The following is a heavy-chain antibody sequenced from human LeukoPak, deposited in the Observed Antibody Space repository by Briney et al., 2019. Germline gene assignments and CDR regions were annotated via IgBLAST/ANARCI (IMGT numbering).Heavy chain of an antibody. CDR1: GGSISSYY. V-gene: IGHV4-4*07. CDR3: ARVGYYDSSGDFDY. D-gene: IGHD3-22*01. CDR2: IYTSGST. Sequence: SETLSLTCTVSGGSISSYYWSWIRQPAGKGLEWIGRIYTSGSTNYNPSLKSRVTMSVDTSRNQFSLKLSSVTAADTAVYYCARVGYYDSSGDFDYRGQGTLVTVSS. J-gene: IGHJ4*02.